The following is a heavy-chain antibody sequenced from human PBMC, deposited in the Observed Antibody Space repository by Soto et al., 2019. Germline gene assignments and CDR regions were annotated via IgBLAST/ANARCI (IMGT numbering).Heavy chain of an antibody. Sequence: GSLRLSCSASGFTFSEYSMHWVRQAPGKGLQYVSTISSDGDITYYADSVKVRFTISRDNSKNTLYLQMNSLRPEDTAVYYCVKVSTFYDILTGYYSKNFFDPSGQGTLVTVSS. J-gene: IGHJ5*02. D-gene: IGHD3-9*01. CDR1: GFTFSEYS. CDR2: ISSDGDIT. CDR3: VKVSTFYDILTGYYSKNFFDP. V-gene: IGHV3-64D*06.